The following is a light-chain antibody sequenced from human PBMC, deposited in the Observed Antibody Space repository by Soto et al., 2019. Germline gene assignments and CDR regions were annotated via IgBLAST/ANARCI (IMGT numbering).Light chain of an antibody. Sequence: QSALTQPPSASGSPGQSVTISCTATSSDVGGYNYVSWYQQHPGKAPKLLMFRVTERPSGVPDRFSGSKSGNTASLTVSGLQAEDEADYYCCAYAGINTVIFGGGTKLTVL. V-gene: IGLV2-8*01. CDR1: SSDVGGYNY. CDR2: RVT. CDR3: CAYAGINTVI. J-gene: IGLJ2*01.